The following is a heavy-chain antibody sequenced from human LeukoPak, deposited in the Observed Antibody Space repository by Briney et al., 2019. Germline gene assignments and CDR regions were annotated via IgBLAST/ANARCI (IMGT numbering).Heavy chain of an antibody. CDR1: GCSISRSSYH. CDR3: ARDWYYYDSSGYTYYYYHGMDV. CDR2: LFYSGCT. D-gene: IGHD3-22*01. Sequence: SYALSVTCTLSGCSISRSSYHWGWIRQPPGAGLEWIANLFYSGCTYYNPSLKSRVSISVDTSKNQFSLKLSSVTAADTAVYYCARDWYYYDSSGYTYYYYHGMDVWGQGTTVTVSS. V-gene: IGHV4-39*07. J-gene: IGHJ6*02.